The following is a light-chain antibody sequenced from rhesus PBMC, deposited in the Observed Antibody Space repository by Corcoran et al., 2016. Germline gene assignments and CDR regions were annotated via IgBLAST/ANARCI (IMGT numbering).Light chain of an antibody. J-gene: IGKJ2*01. CDR3: QQYYSTPYS. CDR2: KAS. Sequence: DIQMTQSPSSLSASVGDRVTITCRARENVNNYLNWYQQKPGKAPKLLIYKASTLQSGVPSRFSGSGSGTDFTLTISGLQAEDVAVYYCQQYYSTPYSFGQGTKVEIK. CDR1: ENVNNY. V-gene: IGKV1-74*01.